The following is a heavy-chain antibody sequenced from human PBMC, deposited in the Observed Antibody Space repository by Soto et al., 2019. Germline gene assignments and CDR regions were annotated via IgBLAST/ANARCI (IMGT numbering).Heavy chain of an antibody. CDR3: AREKAPYCGGDCYSPFDY. CDR2: INPSGGST. Sequence: QVQLVQSGAEVKKPGASVKVSCKASGYTFTSYYMHWVRQAPGQGLEWMGIINPSGGSTSYAQKFQGRVTMTRDTSTSTVYMELSSLRSEDTAVYYCAREKAPYCGGDCYSPFDYWGQGTLVTVSS. D-gene: IGHD2-21*02. V-gene: IGHV1-46*01. J-gene: IGHJ4*02. CDR1: GYTFTSYY.